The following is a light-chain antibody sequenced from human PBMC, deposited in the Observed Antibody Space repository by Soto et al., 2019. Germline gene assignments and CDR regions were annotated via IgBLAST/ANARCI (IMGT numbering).Light chain of an antibody. Sequence: QSVLTQPASVSGSPGQSITISCTGTSSDVGGYNYVSWYQQHPGKAPKLMIYDVSHRPSGASNRFSGSKSGNTASLTISGLQAEDEADYYCSSYTSSSTRVFGGGTQLTVL. V-gene: IGLV2-14*01. CDR1: SSDVGGYNY. CDR2: DVS. CDR3: SSYTSSSTRV. J-gene: IGLJ2*01.